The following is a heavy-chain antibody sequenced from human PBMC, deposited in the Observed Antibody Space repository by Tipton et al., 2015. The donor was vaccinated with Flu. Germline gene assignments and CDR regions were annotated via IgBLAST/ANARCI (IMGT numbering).Heavy chain of an antibody. V-gene: IGHV4-38-2*02. CDR1: GYSISSGYY. J-gene: IGHJ4*02. D-gene: IGHD4-17*01. Sequence: SLTCTVSGYSISSGYYWGWIRQPPGKGLEWIGSIYHSGSTYYNPSLKSRVTISVGTSKNQFSLKLSSVTAADTAVYYCATHDYGDYETDYWGQGTLVTVSS. CDR3: ATHDYGDYETDY. CDR2: IYHSGST.